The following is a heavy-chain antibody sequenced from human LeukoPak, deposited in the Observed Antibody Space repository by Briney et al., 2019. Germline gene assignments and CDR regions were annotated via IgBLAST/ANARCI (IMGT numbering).Heavy chain of an antibody. D-gene: IGHD6-13*01. CDR2: INHSGST. CDR1: GGSFSGYY. Sequence: SETLSLTCAVYGGSFSGYYWSWIRQPPGKGLEWMGEINHSGSTNYNPSLKSRVTISVDTSKNQFSLKLSSVTAADTAVYYCARGLAAAAYFDYWGQGTLVTVSS. J-gene: IGHJ4*02. CDR3: ARGLAAAAYFDY. V-gene: IGHV4-34*01.